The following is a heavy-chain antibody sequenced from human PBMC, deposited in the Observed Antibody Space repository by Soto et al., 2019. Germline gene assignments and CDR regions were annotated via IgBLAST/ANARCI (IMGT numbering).Heavy chain of an antibody. D-gene: IGHD6-6*01. CDR3: ARGQSSSSAGDYYYYGMDV. CDR2: TYYRSKWYN. J-gene: IGHJ6*02. Sequence: SQTLSLTCAISGDSVSSSSAAWNWIRQSPSRGLEWLGRTYYRSKWYNDYAVSVKSRITINPDTSKNQFSLQLNSVTPEDTAVYYCARGQSSSSAGDYYYYGMDVWGQGTTVTVSS. V-gene: IGHV6-1*01. CDR1: GDSVSSSSAA.